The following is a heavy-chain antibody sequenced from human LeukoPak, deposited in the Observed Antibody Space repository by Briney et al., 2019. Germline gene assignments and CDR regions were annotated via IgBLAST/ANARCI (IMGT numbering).Heavy chain of an antibody. CDR1: GGTFSFYT. V-gene: IGHV1-69*05. D-gene: IGHD3-16*02. CDR2: IVPKFGST. Sequence: SVKVSCKASGGTFSFYTLNWARQAPGQGLEWMGGIVPKFGSTNYAQKFHDRLSITTDESTTTAYMELSSLRSEDTALYYCARDNLAPSGVKYFHLWGPGTLVTVSS. J-gene: IGHJ1*01. CDR3: ARDNLAPSGVKYFHL.